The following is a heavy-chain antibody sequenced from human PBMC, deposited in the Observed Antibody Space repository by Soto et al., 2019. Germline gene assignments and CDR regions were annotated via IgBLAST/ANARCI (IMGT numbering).Heavy chain of an antibody. Sequence: GGSLRLSCAASGFTFSSYAMSWVRQAPGKGLEWVSAISGSGGSTYYADSVKGRFAISRDNSKNTLYLKMNSLRAEDTAVYYCAKDGVIGFYYDSSGYYLSWGQGTLVTVSS. V-gene: IGHV3-23*01. D-gene: IGHD3-22*01. CDR3: AKDGVIGFYYDSSGYYLS. CDR1: GFTFSSYA. J-gene: IGHJ5*02. CDR2: ISGSGGST.